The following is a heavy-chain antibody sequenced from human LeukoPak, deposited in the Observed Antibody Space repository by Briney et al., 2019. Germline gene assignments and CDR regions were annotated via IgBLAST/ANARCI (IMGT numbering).Heavy chain of an antibody. CDR2: ISYDGSKK. D-gene: IGHD3-22*01. CDR1: GFTFSGYA. CDR3: ARDPFPTSAVDSSGHLG. V-gene: IGHV3-30*04. J-gene: IGHJ4*02. Sequence: PGGSLRLSCSASGFTFSGYAMHWVRQAPGKGLEWVTVISYDGSKKYCADSVKGRFTISRDNSKNTLYLQMNSLRAEDTAVYYCARDPFPTSAVDSSGHLGWGQGTLVTVSS.